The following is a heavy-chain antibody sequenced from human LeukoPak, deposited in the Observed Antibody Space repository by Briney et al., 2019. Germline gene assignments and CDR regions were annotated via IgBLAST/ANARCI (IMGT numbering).Heavy chain of an antibody. CDR1: GGSISSSSYY. CDR2: IYYSGST. Sequence: SETLSLTCTVSGGSISSSSYYWGWIRQPPGKGLEWIGSIYYSGSTYYNPSLKSRVTISVDTSKKQFSLKLSSVTAADTAVYYCAESSGWYDYYYGMDVWGQGTTVTVSS. D-gene: IGHD6-19*01. J-gene: IGHJ6*02. CDR3: AESSGWYDYYYGMDV. V-gene: IGHV4-39*01.